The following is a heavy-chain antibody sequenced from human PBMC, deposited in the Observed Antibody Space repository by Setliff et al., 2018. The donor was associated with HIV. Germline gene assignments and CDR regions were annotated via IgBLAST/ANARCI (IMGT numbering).Heavy chain of an antibody. CDR3: ARGLYGDYGGDLNWLDP. CDR1: GYTFINYA. V-gene: IGHV7-4-1*02. D-gene: IGHD4-17*01. CDR2: INANSGSP. J-gene: IGHJ5*02. Sequence: ASVKVSCKASGYTFINYAMNWVRQAPGQGLEWMGWINANSGSPTYAQAFTGRFFFSVDTAVATAYLQINNLKTEDTAVYFCARGLYGDYGGDLNWLDPWGHGTRVTVSS.